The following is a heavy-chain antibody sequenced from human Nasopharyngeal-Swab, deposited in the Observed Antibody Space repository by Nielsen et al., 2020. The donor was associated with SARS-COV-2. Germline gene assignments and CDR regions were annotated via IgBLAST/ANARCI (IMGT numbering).Heavy chain of an antibody. CDR1: GGSISSGGYY. Sequence: LRLSCTVSGGSISSGGYYWIWIRQHPGKGLEWIGYIYYSGSTYYNPSLKSRVTISVDTSKNQFSLKLSSVTAADTAVYYCARSHSGYDLSFDYWGQGTLVTVSS. D-gene: IGHD5-12*01. CDR3: ARSHSGYDLSFDY. V-gene: IGHV4-31*03. CDR2: IYYSGST. J-gene: IGHJ4*02.